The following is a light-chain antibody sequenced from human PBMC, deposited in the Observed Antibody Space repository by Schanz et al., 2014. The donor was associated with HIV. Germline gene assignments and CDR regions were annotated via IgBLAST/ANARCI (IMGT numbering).Light chain of an antibody. CDR2: DDD. CDR3: CSYAGSYPPLYV. CDR1: TRDIGDFIY. J-gene: IGLJ1*01. V-gene: IGLV2-14*01. Sequence: QSALTQPASVSGSPGQSITISCTATTRDIGDFIYVSWYQQVPGKAPKLIIYDDDSRPSGVSNRFSASYSGNTASLTISGLQAEDEADYYCCSYAGSYPPLYVFGTGTKLTVL.